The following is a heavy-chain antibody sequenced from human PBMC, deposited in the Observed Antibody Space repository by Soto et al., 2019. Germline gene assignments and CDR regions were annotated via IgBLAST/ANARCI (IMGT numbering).Heavy chain of an antibody. J-gene: IGHJ4*02. CDR3: ARTKAVAAKTQYYFDY. CDR1: GFIFSSYG. D-gene: IGHD6-19*01. V-gene: IGHV3-33*01. Sequence: QVQLVESGGGVVQPGRSLRLSCAASGFIFSSYGMHWVRQAPGKGLEWVAVIWYDGSNKYYADSVKGRFTISRDNSKNTLYLQMNSLRAEDTAVFYCARTKAVAAKTQYYFDYWGQGTLVTVSS. CDR2: IWYDGSNK.